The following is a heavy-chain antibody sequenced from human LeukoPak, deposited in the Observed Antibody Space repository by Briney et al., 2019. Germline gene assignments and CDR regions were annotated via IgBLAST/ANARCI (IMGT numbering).Heavy chain of an antibody. CDR2: INPSGGST. J-gene: IGHJ6*03. CDR3: ARGYCSGGSCYYYYYYYYMDV. V-gene: IGHV1-46*01. D-gene: IGHD2-15*01. CDR1: GYTFTSYY. Sequence: ASLKVSCKASGYTFTSYYMHWVRQAPGQGLEWMGIINPSGGSTSYAQKFQGRVTMTRDTSTSTVYMELSSLRSEDTAVYYCARGYCSGGSCYYYYYYYYMDVWGKGTTVTVSS.